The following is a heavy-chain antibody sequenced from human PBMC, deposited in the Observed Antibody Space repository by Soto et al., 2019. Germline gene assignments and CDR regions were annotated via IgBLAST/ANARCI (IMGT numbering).Heavy chain of an antibody. Sequence: PGGSLRLSCAASGFTFTTYAMNWVRQAPGKGLEWVSSISGSGDKTFYADSVMGRFTISRDSSTNTLPLQMNSLTAEDTAVYYCAIDCFGFCSGVGFLASFARWGQGPL. D-gene: IGHD2-15*01. J-gene: IGHJ4*02. CDR2: ISGSGDKT. CDR1: GFTFTTYA. V-gene: IGHV3-23*01. CDR3: AIDCFGFCSGVGFLASFAR.